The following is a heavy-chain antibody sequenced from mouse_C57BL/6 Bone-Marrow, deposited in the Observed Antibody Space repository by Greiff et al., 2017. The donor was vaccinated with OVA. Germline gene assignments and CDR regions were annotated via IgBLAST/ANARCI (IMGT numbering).Heavy chain of an antibody. CDR3: ARRGSYGLDY. D-gene: IGHD1-1*01. J-gene: IGHJ3*01. CDR2: FYPGSGTT. CDR1: GYTFTGYD. V-gene: IGHV1-81*01. Sequence: VQLQQSGAELVRPGASVKLSCKASGYTFTGYDICWVKQSPGQGLEWIGYFYPGSGTTYYTENFKGKATLTADKSSSTGYMELGGLTSEDSAVDYCARRGSYGLDYWGQGTPVTVSA.